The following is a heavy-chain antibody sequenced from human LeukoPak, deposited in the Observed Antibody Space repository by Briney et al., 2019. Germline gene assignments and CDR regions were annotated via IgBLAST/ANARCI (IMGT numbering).Heavy chain of an antibody. CDR3: AKAIWVAATSSWFCLDY. V-gene: IGHV3-30*02. Sequence: PGGSLRLSCAASGFTFSGYGMHWVRQAPGKGLEWVAFIHYDGANSYYADSVKGRFTISRDNSRNTLYLQMNSLRPEDTAVYYCAKAIWVAATSSWFCLDYWAREPWSPSPQ. CDR2: IHYDGANS. J-gene: IGHJ4*02. CDR1: GFTFSGYG. D-gene: IGHD3-10*01.